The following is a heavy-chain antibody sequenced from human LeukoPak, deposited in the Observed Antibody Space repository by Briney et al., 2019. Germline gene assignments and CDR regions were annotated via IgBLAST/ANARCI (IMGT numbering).Heavy chain of an antibody. Sequence: GGSLRLSCETAGFTFSSYVMHWVRRTPGKGLVWVSRISHDGIISYADSVKGRFTISRDNARNTLTLQMNSLRVEDTAVYFCARDWVYKIDYWGRGTLVTVSS. D-gene: IGHD5-24*01. J-gene: IGHJ4*02. CDR3: ARDWVYKIDY. CDR1: GFTFSSYV. V-gene: IGHV3-74*01. CDR2: ISHDGII.